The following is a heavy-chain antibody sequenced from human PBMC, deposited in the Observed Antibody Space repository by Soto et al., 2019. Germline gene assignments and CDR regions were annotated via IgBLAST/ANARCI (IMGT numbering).Heavy chain of an antibody. D-gene: IGHD6-19*01. CDR3: AKDKTGGRSGWEFLDY. J-gene: IGHJ4*02. CDR2: ISWNGNSL. V-gene: IGHV3-9*03. CDR1: GFNFDDYA. Sequence: EVQLVESGGGLVQPGRSLRLTCAGSGFNFDDYALHWVRQAPGKGLEWVSGISWNGNSLGYADSVRGRFTISRDNAKNSLYLQMHSLRAEDMAFYYCAKDKTGGRSGWEFLDYWGQGTLVTVSS.